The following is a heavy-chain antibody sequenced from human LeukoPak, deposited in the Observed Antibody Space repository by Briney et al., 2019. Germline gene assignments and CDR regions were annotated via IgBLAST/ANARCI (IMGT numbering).Heavy chain of an antibody. CDR2: ISWNSGLL. CDR1: GFTFDDYS. CDR3: AKDSYGGSGSYYLYSFDY. D-gene: IGHD3-10*01. V-gene: IGHV3-9*01. J-gene: IGHJ4*02. Sequence: GRSLRLSCAASGFTFDDYSMHWVRQAPGKGLEWVSGISWNSGLLGYAASVKGRFTISRDNTKNSLYLKMNSLRPEDTALYYCAKDSYGGSGSYYLYSFDYWGQGTLVTVSS.